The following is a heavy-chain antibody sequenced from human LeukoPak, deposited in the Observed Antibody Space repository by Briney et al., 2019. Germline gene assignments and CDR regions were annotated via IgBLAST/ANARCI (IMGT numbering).Heavy chain of an antibody. J-gene: IGHJ6*03. CDR1: GSTFGDYA. V-gene: IGHV3-49*04. Sequence: PGRSLRLSCTASGSTFGDYAMSWVRQAPGKGLEWVGFIRSKAYGGTTEYAASVKGRFTISRDDSKSIAYLQMNSLKTEDTAVYYCTRVSGYCTNGVCFLSYYYMDVWGKGTTVTVSS. CDR3: TRVSGYCTNGVCFLSYYYMDV. CDR2: IRSKAYGGTT. D-gene: IGHD2-8*01.